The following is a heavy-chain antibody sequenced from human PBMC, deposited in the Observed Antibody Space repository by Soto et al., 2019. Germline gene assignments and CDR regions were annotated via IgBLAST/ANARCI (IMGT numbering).Heavy chain of an antibody. Sequence: EVQLVESGEGLVQPGGSLRLSCAASGFTFSSYAMHWVRQAPGKGLEYVSAISSNGGSTYYADSVKGRFTISRDNSKNRLYLQMGSLRAEDMAVYYCARSGSGYDFDYWGQGTLVTVSS. CDR2: ISSNGGST. J-gene: IGHJ4*02. V-gene: IGHV3-64*02. CDR1: GFTFSSYA. D-gene: IGHD5-12*01. CDR3: ARSGSGYDFDY.